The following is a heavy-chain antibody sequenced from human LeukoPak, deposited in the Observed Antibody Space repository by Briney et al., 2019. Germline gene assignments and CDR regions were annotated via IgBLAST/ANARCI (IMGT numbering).Heavy chain of an antibody. CDR1: GFTFNSYV. CDR3: ARNRGTYYGLNDY. V-gene: IGHV3-23*01. J-gene: IGHJ4*02. CDR2: FNGRGGYT. Sequence: PGGSLRLSCEVSGFTFNSYVTSWVRRAPGKGLEWVSSFNGRGGYTFYADSVKGRFTLSRDNGKNTLYLQMNSLRAEDTAVYYCARNRGTYYGLNDYWGQGTRVTVSS. D-gene: IGHD1-26*01.